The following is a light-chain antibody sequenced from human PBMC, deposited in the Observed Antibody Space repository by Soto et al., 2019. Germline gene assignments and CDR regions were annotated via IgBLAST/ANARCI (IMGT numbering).Light chain of an antibody. V-gene: IGLV2-14*03. J-gene: IGLJ1*01. CDR3: SAYTVSGTYV. CDR1: SSDVGAYNF. Sequence: QSSLTPHDSVCASPGKSNTISCTGSSSDVGAYNFVSWHQQHPGKAPKLMIYNVYDRPSLISYRFSRYKSCNTASLTISGLQGEDEADYCCSAYTVSGTYVFGTGTKVTVL. CDR2: NVY.